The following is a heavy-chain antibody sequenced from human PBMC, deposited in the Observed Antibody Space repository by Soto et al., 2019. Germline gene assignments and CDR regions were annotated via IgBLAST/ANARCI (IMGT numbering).Heavy chain of an antibody. CDR3: ASTITMIVLVRKDAFDI. CDR1: GGTFSSYA. D-gene: IGHD3-22*01. V-gene: IGHV1-69*13. CDR2: IIPIFGTA. J-gene: IGHJ3*02. Sequence: SVQVSCKASGGTFSSYAISWVRQAPGQGLEWMGGIIPIFGTANYAQKFQGRVTITADESTSTAHMELSSLRSEETAVDYCASTITMIVLVRKDAFDIWGQGTMVTVSS.